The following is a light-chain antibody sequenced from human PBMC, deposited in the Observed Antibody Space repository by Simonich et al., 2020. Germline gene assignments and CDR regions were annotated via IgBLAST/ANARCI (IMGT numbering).Light chain of an antibody. CDR3: QQYDNLPPT. Sequence: DIVMTQSPDSLAVSLGERATINCKSSQSVLYSSNNKNYLAWYQQKPGQPPKLLIYWASTRESGVPDRFSGSGSGTDFTFTISSLQPEDIATYYCQQYDNLPPTFGQGTKLEIK. J-gene: IGKJ2*01. V-gene: IGKV4-1*01. CDR2: WAS. CDR1: QSVLYSSNNKNY.